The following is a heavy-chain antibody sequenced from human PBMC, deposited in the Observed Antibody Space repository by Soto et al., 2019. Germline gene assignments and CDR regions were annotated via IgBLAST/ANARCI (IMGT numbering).Heavy chain of an antibody. CDR2: IYHSGST. CDR3: ARVLAMVPNWFDP. Sequence: SETLSLTCAVSGGSISSSNWWSWVRQPPGKGLEWIGEIYHSGSTNYNPSLKSRVTISVDKSKNQFSLKLSSVTAADTAVYYCARVLAMVPNWFDPWGKGTLVTVSS. CDR1: GGSISSSNW. D-gene: IGHD5-18*01. J-gene: IGHJ5*02. V-gene: IGHV4-4*02.